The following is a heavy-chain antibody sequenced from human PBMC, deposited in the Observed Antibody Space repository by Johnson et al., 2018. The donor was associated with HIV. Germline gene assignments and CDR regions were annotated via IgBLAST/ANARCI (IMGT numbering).Heavy chain of an antibody. V-gene: IGHV3-9*01. CDR1: GFTFDDYA. CDR2: ISWNSGRTL. D-gene: IGHD3-22*01. Sequence: EVQLVESGGGLVQPGRSLRLSCAASGFTFDDYAMHWVRQAPGKGLEWVSGISWNSGRTLYYVDSVEGRFTISRDNAQKSLYLQMNSLRAEDTAVYYCAASNHYDSSGYYSAFDMWGQGTMVTVSS. J-gene: IGHJ3*02. CDR3: AASNHYDSSGYYSAFDM.